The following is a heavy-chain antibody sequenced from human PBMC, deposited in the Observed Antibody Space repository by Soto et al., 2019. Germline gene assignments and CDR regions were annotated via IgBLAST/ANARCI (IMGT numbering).Heavy chain of an antibody. J-gene: IGHJ4*02. CDR1: GFTFSSFA. V-gene: IGHV3-30-3*01. CDR3: AREGDDDYYFDF. D-gene: IGHD4-17*01. CDR2: ISSNGADK. Sequence: PGGSLRLSCAASGFTFSSFAVHWVRQPPGKGLEWVTFISSNGADKYYADSVRGRFTISRDNSKNTLYLQMTSLTLADTAVYYCAREGDDDYYFDFWGQGALVTVSS.